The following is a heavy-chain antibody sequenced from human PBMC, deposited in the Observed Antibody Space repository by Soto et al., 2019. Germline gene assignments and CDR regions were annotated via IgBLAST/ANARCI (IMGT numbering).Heavy chain of an antibody. D-gene: IGHD1-26*01. CDR3: TREVEEWGRASRGNNGFAP. Sequence: SETLSLTCAVYGGSISGYYWSWIRQPPGKGLEWIGEINHSGSTNYNPSLKSRVTISVDTSKNQFSLKLSSVTPSHTAVYHSTREVEEWGRASRGNNGFAPWGQGTLVTVSS. V-gene: IGHV4-34*01. CDR2: INHSGST. CDR1: GGSISGYY. J-gene: IGHJ5*02.